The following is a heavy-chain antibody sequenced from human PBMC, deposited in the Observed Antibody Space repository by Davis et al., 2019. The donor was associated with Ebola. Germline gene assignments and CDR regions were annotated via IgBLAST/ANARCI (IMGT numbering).Heavy chain of an antibody. CDR2: IIPILGIA. Sequence: SVKVSCKASGYSFKNYAISWVRQAPGQGLEWMGRIIPILGIANYAQKFQGRVTITADKSTSTAYMELSSLRSEDTAVYYCARGGIAAPQGHYYYGMDVWGQGTTVTVSS. V-gene: IGHV1-69*04. J-gene: IGHJ6*02. CDR1: GYSFKNYA. D-gene: IGHD6-6*01. CDR3: ARGGIAAPQGHYYYGMDV.